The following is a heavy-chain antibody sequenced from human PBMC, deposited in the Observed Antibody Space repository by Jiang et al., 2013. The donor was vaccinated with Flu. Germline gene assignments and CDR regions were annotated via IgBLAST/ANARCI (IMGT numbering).Heavy chain of an antibody. D-gene: IGHD3-3*01. CDR2: ISSSSSYI. CDR3: ARDPVFWSGYYPTSNWFDP. V-gene: IGHV3-21*01. Sequence: VQLVESGGGLVKPGGSLRLSCAASGFTFSSYSMNWVRQAPGKGLEWVSSISSSSSYIYYADSVKGRFTISRDNAKNSLYLQMNSLRAEDTAVYYCARDPVFWSGYYPTSNWFDPWGQGTLVTVSS. CDR1: GFTFSSYS. J-gene: IGHJ5*02.